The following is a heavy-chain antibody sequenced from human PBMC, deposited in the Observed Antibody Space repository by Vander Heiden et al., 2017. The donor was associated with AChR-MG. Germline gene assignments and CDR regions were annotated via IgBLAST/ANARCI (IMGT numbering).Heavy chain of an antibody. Sequence: EVQLVESGGGLVQPGGSLRLSCAACGFPFRSYRMNWVRQAPGKGLEWVSYISSSSSTIYYADSVKGRVTISRDNAKNSLYRQMNSLRAEETAVYYCARVTAAYYYDSSGYYFDYWGQGTLVTVSS. J-gene: IGHJ4*02. CDR3: ARVTAAYYYDSSGYYFDY. CDR1: GFPFRSYR. D-gene: IGHD3-22*01. V-gene: IGHV3-48*01. CDR2: ISSSSSTI.